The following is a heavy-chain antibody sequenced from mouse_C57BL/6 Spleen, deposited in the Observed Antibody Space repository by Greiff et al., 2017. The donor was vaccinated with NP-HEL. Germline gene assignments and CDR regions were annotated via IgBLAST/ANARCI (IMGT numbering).Heavy chain of an antibody. CDR3: ARPRVYDGRSYEYFDV. J-gene: IGHJ1*03. Sequence: EVQLVESGGGLVKPGGSLKLSCAASGFTFSDYGMHWVRPAPEKGLEWVAYISSGSSTIYYTDTVKGRFTISRDNAKNTLFLQMTSLRSEDTAMLYWARPRVYDGRSYEYFDVWGTGTTVSVSS. CDR1: GFTFSDYG. CDR2: ISSGSSTI. D-gene: IGHD1-1*01. V-gene: IGHV5-17*01.